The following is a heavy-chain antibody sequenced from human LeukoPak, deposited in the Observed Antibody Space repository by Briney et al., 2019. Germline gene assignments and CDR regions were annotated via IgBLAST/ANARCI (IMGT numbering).Heavy chain of an antibody. CDR2: ISVSGST. V-gene: IGHV3-23*01. Sequence: PGGSLRLSCAASGFTFSSYGMSWVRQAPGKGLEWVSVISVSGSTYYADSVKGRFTISRDNSKNTLYLQMNSLRAEDTAIYYCAKRKMTTVNLDYWGQGTLVTVSS. CDR1: GFTFSSYG. CDR3: AKRKMTTVNLDY. J-gene: IGHJ4*02. D-gene: IGHD4-17*01.